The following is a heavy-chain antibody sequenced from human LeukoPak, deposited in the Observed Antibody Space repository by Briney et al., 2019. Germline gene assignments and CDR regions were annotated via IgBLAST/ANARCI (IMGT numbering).Heavy chain of an antibody. CDR2: IYYSGST. V-gene: IGHV4-39*01. CDR1: GGSISSSSYY. J-gene: IGHJ4*02. Sequence: SETLSLTCTVSGGSISSSSYYWGWIRQPPGKGLEWIGSIYYSGSTYYNPSLKSRVTISVDTSKNQFSLKLSSVTAADTAVYYCARTNYYDGSGYIYWGQGTLVAVSS. CDR3: ARTNYYDGSGYIY. D-gene: IGHD3-22*01.